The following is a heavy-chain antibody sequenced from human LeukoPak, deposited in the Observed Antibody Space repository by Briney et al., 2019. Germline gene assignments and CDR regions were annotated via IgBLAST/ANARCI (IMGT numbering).Heavy chain of an antibody. V-gene: IGHV4-30-4*08. CDR3: ARGSGYDFLDY. CDR1: GGSFSGYY. CDR2: IYYSGST. Sequence: TLSLTCAVYGGSFSGYYWSWIRQPPGKGLEWIGYIYYSGSTYYNPSLKSRVTISVDTSKNQFSLKLSSVTAADTAVYYCARGSGYDFLDYWGQGTLVTVSS. J-gene: IGHJ4*02. D-gene: IGHD6-25*01.